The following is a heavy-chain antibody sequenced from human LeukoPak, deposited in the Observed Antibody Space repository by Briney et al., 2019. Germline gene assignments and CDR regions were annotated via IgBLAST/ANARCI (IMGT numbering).Heavy chain of an antibody. CDR1: GGSISSGSYY. CDR2: IYTSGST. CDR3: ASCPRGSRTRGSVLGFDP. Sequence: SETLSLTCTVSGGSISSGSYYWSWIRQPAGKGLEWIGRIYTSGSTNYNPSLKSRVTISVDTSKNQFSLKLSSVTAADTAVYYCASCPRGSRTRGSVLGFDPWGQGTLVTVSS. J-gene: IGHJ5*02. V-gene: IGHV4-61*02. D-gene: IGHD2-15*01.